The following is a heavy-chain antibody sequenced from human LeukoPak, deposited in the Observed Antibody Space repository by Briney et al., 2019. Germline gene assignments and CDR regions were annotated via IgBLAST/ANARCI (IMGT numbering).Heavy chain of an antibody. CDR3: ARGNGLPMDV. CDR2: IIPILGIA. D-gene: IGHD4-23*01. CDR1: GGTFISYT. J-gene: IGHJ6*03. V-gene: IGHV1-69*02. Sequence: SVKVSCKASGGTFISYTISWVRQAPGQGREWMGRIIPILGIANYAQKFQGRVTITADKSTSTAYMELSSLRSEDTAVYYCARGNGLPMDVWGKGTTVTVSS.